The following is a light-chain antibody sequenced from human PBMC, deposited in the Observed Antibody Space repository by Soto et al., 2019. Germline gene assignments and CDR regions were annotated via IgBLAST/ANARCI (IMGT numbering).Light chain of an antibody. CDR2: DAS. Sequence: EIVLTQSPATLSLSPGERATLSCRASQSVSSYLAWYQQKPGQAPRLLIYDASNRATGIPARFIGSGAGTEFTLTSSSLEPEECAVYYCQQRSNWPPTVGGGTNVEIK. CDR3: QQRSNWPPT. CDR1: QSVSSY. J-gene: IGKJ4*01. V-gene: IGKV3-11*01.